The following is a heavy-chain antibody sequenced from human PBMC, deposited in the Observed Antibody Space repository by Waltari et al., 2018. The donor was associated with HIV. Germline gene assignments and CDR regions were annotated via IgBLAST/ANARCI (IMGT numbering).Heavy chain of an antibody. J-gene: IGHJ3*02. Sequence: QVQLVESGGGVVQPGWSLRLSCAASGFPFSISGLHWVRQAPGKGPEWVAIIWSDGNNEYYADSVKGRFTISRDNSKDTLYLQMNSLRAEDTAMYYCAKDNSVNYFTGDAFDIWGQGTMVIVSS. CDR2: IWSDGNNE. CDR3: AKDNSVNYFTGDAFDI. D-gene: IGHD1-26*01. V-gene: IGHV3-30*02. CDR1: GFPFSISG.